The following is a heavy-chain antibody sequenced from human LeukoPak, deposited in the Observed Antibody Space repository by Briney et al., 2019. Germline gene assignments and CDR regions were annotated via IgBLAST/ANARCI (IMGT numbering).Heavy chain of an antibody. Sequence: GGSLRLSCAGSGFTFGRYWMGWVRQAPGKALEYVGNIKGDGSEKYYVDSLKGRFTISRDNAKNSLYLQMNNLRVEDTAVYYCVRDDRSDSGYYYDHDWGQGTLVTVSS. J-gene: IGHJ4*02. V-gene: IGHV3-7*01. CDR2: IKGDGSEK. CDR1: GFTFGRYW. CDR3: VRDDRSDSGYYYDHD. D-gene: IGHD3-16*01.